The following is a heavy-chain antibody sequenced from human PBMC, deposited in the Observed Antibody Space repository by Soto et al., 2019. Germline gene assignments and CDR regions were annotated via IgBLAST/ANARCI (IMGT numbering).Heavy chain of an antibody. Sequence: GGSLRLSCAASGFTFSSYAMSWVRQAPGKGLEWVSAISGSGGSTYYADSVKGRFTISRDNSKNTLYLQMNSLRAEDTAVYYCAAPLRYRYNWKHLAIIPNYFDYWGQGTLVTVSS. D-gene: IGHD1-20*01. V-gene: IGHV3-23*01. J-gene: IGHJ4*02. CDR1: GFTFSSYA. CDR2: ISGSGGST. CDR3: AAPLRYRYNWKHLAIIPNYFDY.